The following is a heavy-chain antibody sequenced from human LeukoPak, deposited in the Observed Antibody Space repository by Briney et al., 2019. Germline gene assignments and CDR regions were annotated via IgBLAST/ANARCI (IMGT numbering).Heavy chain of an antibody. CDR2: ISSSSSYI. J-gene: IGHJ3*02. Sequence: GGSLRLSCAASGFTFSSYSMNWVRQAPGKGLEWVPSISSSSSYIYYADSVKGRFTISRDNAKNSLYLQMNSLRAEDTAVYYCARDGGDIVVVVAASNDAFDIWGQGTMVTVSS. V-gene: IGHV3-21*01. CDR1: GFTFSSYS. D-gene: IGHD2-15*01. CDR3: ARDGGDIVVVVAASNDAFDI.